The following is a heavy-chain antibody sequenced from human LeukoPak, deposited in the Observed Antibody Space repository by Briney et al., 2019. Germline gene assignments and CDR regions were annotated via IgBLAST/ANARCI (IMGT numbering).Heavy chain of an antibody. Sequence: SETLSLTCAVYGGSFSGYYWSWIRQPPGKGLEWIGEINHSGSTNYNPSLKSRVTISVDMSKNQFSLKLSSVTAADTAVYYCATIYSSGWYPKRTDYWGRGTLVTVSS. CDR3: ATIYSSGWYPKRTDY. J-gene: IGHJ4*02. V-gene: IGHV4-34*01. D-gene: IGHD6-19*01. CDR1: GGSFSGYY. CDR2: INHSGST.